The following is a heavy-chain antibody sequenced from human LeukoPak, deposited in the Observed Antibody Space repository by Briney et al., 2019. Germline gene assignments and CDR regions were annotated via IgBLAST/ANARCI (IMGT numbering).Heavy chain of an antibody. CDR1: GYTFTGYY. CDR2: INPNSGGT. CDR3: AKDRPLSRHCSNGVCYAFDY. V-gene: IGHV1-2*02. D-gene: IGHD2-8*01. J-gene: IGHJ4*02. Sequence: ASVKVSCKASGYTFTGYYMHWVRQAPGQGLEWMGWINPNSGGTNYAQKFQGRVTMTRDTSISTAYMELSRLRSDDTAVYYCAKDRPLSRHCSNGVCYAFDYWGQGTLVTVSS.